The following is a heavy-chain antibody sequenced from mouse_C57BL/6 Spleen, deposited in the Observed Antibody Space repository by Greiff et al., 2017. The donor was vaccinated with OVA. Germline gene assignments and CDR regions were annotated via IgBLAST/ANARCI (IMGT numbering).Heavy chain of an antibody. CDR2: ISSGGDYI. J-gene: IGHJ4*01. Sequence: EVKLVESGEGLVKPGGSLKLSCAASGFTFSSYAMSWVRQTPEKRLEWVAYISSGGDYIYYADTVKGRFTISRDNARNPLYLQMSSLKSEDTAMYYCTRGHYYGSSYPPYAMDDWGQGTSVTVSS. CDR1: GFTFSSYA. CDR3: TRGHYYGSSYPPYAMDD. V-gene: IGHV5-9-1*02. D-gene: IGHD1-1*01.